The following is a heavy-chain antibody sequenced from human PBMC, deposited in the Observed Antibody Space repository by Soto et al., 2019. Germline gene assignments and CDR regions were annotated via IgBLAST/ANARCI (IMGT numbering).Heavy chain of an antibody. V-gene: IGHV3-15*01. CDR3: ATGLLRYYAY. CDR1: GINFSRAW. J-gene: IGHJ4*01. CDR2: IKSKFDGETI. D-gene: IGHD3-9*01. Sequence: EVQLVESGGGLVKPGGSLRLSCAASGINFSRAWMSWVRQAPGKGLEWVGRIKSKFDGETIDYAAPVKGRFTISRDDSKNIGYLQMNSLNTEDTAVYYCATGLLRYYAYWGHGTLVTVSS.